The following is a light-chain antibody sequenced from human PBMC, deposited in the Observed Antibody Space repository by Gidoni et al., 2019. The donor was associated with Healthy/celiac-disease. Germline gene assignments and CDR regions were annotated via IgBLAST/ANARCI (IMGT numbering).Light chain of an antibody. Sequence: QSALTQPASVSGSPGPSITISCTGTSSDVGGYNYVSWYQQHPGKAPKLMIYDVSNRPSGVSKRFSGSKSGNTASLTISGRQAEDEADYYCSSYTSSSTLTWVFGGGTKLTVL. J-gene: IGLJ3*02. CDR3: SSYTSSSTLTWV. CDR2: DVS. CDR1: SSDVGGYNY. V-gene: IGLV2-14*03.